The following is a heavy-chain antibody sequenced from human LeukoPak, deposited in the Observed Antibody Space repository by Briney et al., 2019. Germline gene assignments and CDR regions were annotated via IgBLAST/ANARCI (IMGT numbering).Heavy chain of an antibody. D-gene: IGHD6-19*01. V-gene: IGHV3-21*04. Sequence: GGSLRLSCAASGFTFSTHAMNWVRQAPGKGLEWVASISSSGTYIYYADSMKGRFTISRDNAKNSLYLQMNSLIPEDTAVYYCAKGPYSSGWYSPYWFDPWGQGTLVTVSS. J-gene: IGHJ5*02. CDR2: ISSSGTYI. CDR3: AKGPYSSGWYSPYWFDP. CDR1: GFTFSTHA.